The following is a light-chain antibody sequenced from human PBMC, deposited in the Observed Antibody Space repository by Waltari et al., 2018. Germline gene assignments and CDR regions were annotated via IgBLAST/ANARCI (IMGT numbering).Light chain of an antibody. CDR1: SSNIESNP. CDR2: STK. V-gene: IGLV1-44*01. J-gene: IGLJ2*01. CDR3: AVWDDSLSGVV. Sequence: QSVLTQAPSASGTPGRRVTISCSGSSSNIESNPVNWYQHPPGTAPKLLIYSTKQLPSGVPDRFSGSKSGTSASVAISGLQSEDEAEYSCAVWDDSLSGVVFGGGTKLTVL.